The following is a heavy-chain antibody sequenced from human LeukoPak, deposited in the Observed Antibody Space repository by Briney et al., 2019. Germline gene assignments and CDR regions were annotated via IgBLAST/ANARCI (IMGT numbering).Heavy chain of an antibody. Sequence: SETLSLTCTVSGGSISSHFWSWIRQPPGKGLEWIGYIHYSGSTNYNPSLKSRVTISLDTSMNQFSLNLSSVTAADTAVYYCARWYSSSFYYFDYWGQGTLVTVS. V-gene: IGHV4-59*11. CDR3: ARWYSSSFYYFDY. CDR1: GGSISSHF. J-gene: IGHJ4*02. D-gene: IGHD6-13*01. CDR2: IHYSGST.